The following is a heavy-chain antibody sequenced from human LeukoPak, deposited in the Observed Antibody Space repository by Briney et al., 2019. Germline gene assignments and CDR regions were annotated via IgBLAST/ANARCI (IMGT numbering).Heavy chain of an antibody. CDR2: IKQDGSEK. J-gene: IGHJ3*02. CDR3: AKQDGSVYDWDDAFDI. D-gene: IGHD5/OR15-5a*01. Sequence: PGGSLRLSCAASGFTFSSYWMSWVRQAPGKGLEWVANIKQDGSEKYYVDSVKGRFTISRDNAKNSLYLQMNSLRAEDTAVYYCAKQDGSVYDWDDAFDIWGQGTMVTVCS. V-gene: IGHV3-7*01. CDR1: GFTFSSYW.